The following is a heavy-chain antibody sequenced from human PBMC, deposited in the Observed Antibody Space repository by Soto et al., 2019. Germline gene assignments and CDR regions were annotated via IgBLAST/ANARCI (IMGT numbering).Heavy chain of an antibody. CDR3: ARAHGYYYDSSGSNAFQH. D-gene: IGHD3-22*01. V-gene: IGHV1-69*13. Sequence: SVKVSCKASGGTFSSYAISWVRQAPGQGLEWMGGIIPIFGTANYAQKFQGRVTITADESTSTAYMELSSLRSEDTAVYYCARAHGYYYDSSGSNAFQHWGQGTLVTVS. CDR2: IIPIFGTA. CDR1: GGTFSSYA. J-gene: IGHJ1*01.